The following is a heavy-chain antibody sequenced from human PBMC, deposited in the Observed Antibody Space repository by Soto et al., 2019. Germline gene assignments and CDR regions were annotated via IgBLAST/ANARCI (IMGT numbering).Heavy chain of an antibody. Sequence: SVKVSCKASGGTFSSYAISWVRQAPGQGLEWMGGIIPIFGTANYAQKFQGRVTITADESTSTAYMELSSLRSEDTAVYYCARQYGSGRDWFDPWGQGTLVTVSS. CDR1: GGTFSSYA. D-gene: IGHD3-10*01. V-gene: IGHV1-69*13. J-gene: IGHJ5*02. CDR3: ARQYGSGRDWFDP. CDR2: IIPIFGTA.